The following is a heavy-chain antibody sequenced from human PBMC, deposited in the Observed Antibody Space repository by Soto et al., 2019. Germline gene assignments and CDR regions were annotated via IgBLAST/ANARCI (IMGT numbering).Heavy chain of an antibody. CDR2: INAGNGNT. J-gene: IGHJ4*02. V-gene: IGHV1-3*01. D-gene: IGHD3-3*01. Sequence: QVQLVQSGAEVKKPGASVKVSCKASGYTFTSYAMHWVRQAPGQRLEWMGWINAGNGNTKYSQKFQGRVTITRDTSAITAYMALSSLRSEDTAVHYCARGQRRVVMDYVDYLGQGTLVTVSA. CDR1: GYTFTSYA. CDR3: ARGQRRVVMDYVDY.